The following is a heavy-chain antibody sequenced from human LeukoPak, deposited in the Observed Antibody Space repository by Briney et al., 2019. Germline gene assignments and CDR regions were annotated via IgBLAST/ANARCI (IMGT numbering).Heavy chain of an antibody. D-gene: IGHD2-21*02. CDR1: GVTFSEFW. V-gene: IGHV3-7*01. CDR3: VRDAVTAY. J-gene: IGHJ4*02. Sequence: GGSLRLSCAASGVTFSEFWMSWVRQAPGKGLEWLANIKEDGSKKYYVVSVKGRFTISRDNAKNSLFLQMNSLRNEDTAVYYCVRDAVTAYWGQGTLVTVSS. CDR2: IKEDGSKK.